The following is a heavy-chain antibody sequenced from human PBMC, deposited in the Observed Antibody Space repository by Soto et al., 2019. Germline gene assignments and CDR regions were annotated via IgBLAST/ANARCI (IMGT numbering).Heavy chain of an antibody. CDR2: IYYSGST. V-gene: IGHV4-59*01. CDR3: ARDRGTMYYDILAGYYHENWFDP. D-gene: IGHD3-9*01. J-gene: IGHJ5*02. Sequence: QVQLQESGPGLVKPSETLSLTCTVSGGSISSYYWSWIRQPPGKGLEWIGYIYYSGSTNYNPSLKGRVTISVDTSKTQFSLKLSSVTAADTAVYYCARDRGTMYYDILAGYYHENWFDPWGQGTLVTVSS. CDR1: GGSISSYY.